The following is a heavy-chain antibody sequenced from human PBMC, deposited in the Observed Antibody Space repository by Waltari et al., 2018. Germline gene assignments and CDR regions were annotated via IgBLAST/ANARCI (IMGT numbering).Heavy chain of an antibody. D-gene: IGHD1-26*01. CDR1: GASISSRSYY. V-gene: IGHV4-39*01. CDR3: AGHGGSYLDPDY. Sequence: QLQLQESGPGLVKPSETLSLTCTVSGASISSRSYYWGWLRQPPEKGLEWIASMHYSGSTFYNPSLKSRVTISVDTAQNQFSLKLTSVNAADTAVYYCAGHGGSYLDPDYWGQGTLVTVSS. J-gene: IGHJ4*02. CDR2: MHYSGST.